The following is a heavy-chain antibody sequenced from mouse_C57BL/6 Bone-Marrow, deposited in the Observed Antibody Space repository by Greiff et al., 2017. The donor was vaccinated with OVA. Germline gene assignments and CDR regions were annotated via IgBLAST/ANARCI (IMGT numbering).Heavy chain of an antibody. CDR2: ISTGGGST. J-gene: IGHJ4*01. V-gene: IGHV5-12*01. CDR3: ARQYPRHYAMDY. CDR1: GFTFSDYY. Sequence: EVQRVESGGGLVQPGGSLKLSCAASGFTFSDYYMYWVRQTPEKRLEWVAYISTGGGSTYYPDTVKGRFTISRDNAKNTLYLQMSRLKSEDTAMYYCARQYPRHYAMDYWGQGTSVTVSS. D-gene: IGHD5-1*01.